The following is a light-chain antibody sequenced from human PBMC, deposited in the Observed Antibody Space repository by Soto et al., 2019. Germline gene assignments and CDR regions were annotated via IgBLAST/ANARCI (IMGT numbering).Light chain of an antibody. CDR3: QSYDSGLSGSV. Sequence: QSVLTQPPSVSGAPGQRVTISCTGSRSNIGAGYHVHWYQQLPGTAPKLLIYGNSNRPSGVPDRFSGSKSGTSASLAITGLQAEDEADYYCQSYDSGLSGSVFGGGTKVTVL. CDR1: RSNIGAGYH. CDR2: GNS. V-gene: IGLV1-40*01. J-gene: IGLJ3*02.